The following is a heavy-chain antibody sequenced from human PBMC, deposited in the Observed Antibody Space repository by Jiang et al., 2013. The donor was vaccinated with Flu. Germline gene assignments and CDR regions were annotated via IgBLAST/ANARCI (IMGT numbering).Heavy chain of an antibody. V-gene: IGHV4-39*07. D-gene: IGHD3-22*01. J-gene: IGHJ3*02. CDR1: GGSINSNSHY. Sequence: GSGLVKPSETLSLTCFVSGGSINSNSHYWDWIRQSPGKGLEWIGKIYYAGNTQYNPSLQSRVTISVDTSKNQLSLKLSSVTAADTAVYYCARSSYYSPRVGTFDIWGQGTMVTVSS. CDR2: IYYAGNT. CDR3: ARSSYYSPRVGTFDI.